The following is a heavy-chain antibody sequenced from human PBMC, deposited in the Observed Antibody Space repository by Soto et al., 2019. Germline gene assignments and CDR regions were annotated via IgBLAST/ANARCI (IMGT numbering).Heavy chain of an antibody. Sequence: QVQLQESGPGLVKPSQTLSLTCTVSGGSISSGDYYWSWIRQPPGKGLEWIGYIYYSGSTYYNPSLKSRVTISVDTSKNQCSLKLSSVTAADTAVYYCARVLSQQLVGVDYWGQGTLVTVSS. J-gene: IGHJ4*02. CDR1: GGSISSGDYY. D-gene: IGHD6-13*01. CDR2: IYYSGST. V-gene: IGHV4-30-4*01. CDR3: ARVLSQQLVGVDY.